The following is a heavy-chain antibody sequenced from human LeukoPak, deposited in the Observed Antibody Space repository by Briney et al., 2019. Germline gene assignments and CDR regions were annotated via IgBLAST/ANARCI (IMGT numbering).Heavy chain of an antibody. D-gene: IGHD4-17*01. J-gene: IGHJ4*02. Sequence: SVKVSCKASGGTFSSYAISWVRQAPGQGPEWMGRIIPIFGTANYAQKFQGRVTITTDESTSTAYMELSSLRSEDTAVYYCARDGDYSLGGLDYWGQGTLVTVSS. CDR1: GGTFSSYA. CDR3: ARDGDYSLGGLDY. CDR2: IIPIFGTA. V-gene: IGHV1-69*05.